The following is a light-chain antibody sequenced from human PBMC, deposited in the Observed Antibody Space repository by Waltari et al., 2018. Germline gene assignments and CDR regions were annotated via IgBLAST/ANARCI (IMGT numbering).Light chain of an antibody. J-gene: IGKJ1*01. CDR3: QQFKDWPRT. CDR1: QSISSN. CDR2: AAS. V-gene: IGKV3-15*01. Sequence: EMVMTQSPATLSVSPGERATLSCRASQSISSNLPGYQQKPGQAPRLRISAASTRATGVPARFSGRGSGTEFNLTISSMQSEDFAVYYCQQFKDWPRTFGQGTKVEIK.